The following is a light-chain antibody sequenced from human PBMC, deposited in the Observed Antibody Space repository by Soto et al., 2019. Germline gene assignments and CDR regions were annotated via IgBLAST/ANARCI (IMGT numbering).Light chain of an antibody. J-gene: IGLJ1*01. Sequence: QSALTQPASVSGSPGQSITISCTGTSSDVGGYNYVSWYQQHPGKAPKLMIYAVTDRPSGASSRFSGSKSGNTASLTISGLQAEDEADYYCSSYTSSSTLFGTGTKLTVL. V-gene: IGLV2-14*01. CDR2: AVT. CDR1: SSDVGGYNY. CDR3: SSYTSSSTL.